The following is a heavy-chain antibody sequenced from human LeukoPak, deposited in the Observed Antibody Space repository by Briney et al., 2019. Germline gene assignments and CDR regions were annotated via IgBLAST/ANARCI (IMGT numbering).Heavy chain of an antibody. CDR2: IYYSGST. D-gene: IGHD4-17*01. Sequence: SETLSLTCTVSGGSISSCYWSWIRQPPGKGLEWIGYIYYSGSTNYNPSLKSRVTISVDTSKNQFSLKLSSVTAADTAVYYCARENYGDYEENWFDPWGQGTLVTVSS. CDR3: ARENYGDYEENWFDP. J-gene: IGHJ5*02. V-gene: IGHV4-59*01. CDR1: GGSISSCY.